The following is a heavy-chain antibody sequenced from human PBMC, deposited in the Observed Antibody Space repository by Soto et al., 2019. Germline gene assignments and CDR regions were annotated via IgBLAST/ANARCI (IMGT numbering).Heavy chain of an antibody. J-gene: IGHJ4*02. CDR1: GFTFSSYA. Sequence: GGSLRLSCAASGFTFSSYAMHWVRQAPGKGLEWVAVISYDGSNKYYADSVKGRFTISRDNSKNTLYLQMNSLRAEDTAVYYCAREKVAARPRYFDYWGQGTLVTVSS. CDR3: AREKVAARPRYFDY. CDR2: ISYDGSNK. D-gene: IGHD6-6*01. V-gene: IGHV3-30-3*01.